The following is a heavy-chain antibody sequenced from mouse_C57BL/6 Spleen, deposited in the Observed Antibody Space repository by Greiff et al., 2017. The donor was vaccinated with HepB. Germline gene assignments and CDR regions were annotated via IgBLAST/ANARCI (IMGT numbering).Heavy chain of an antibody. CDR2: IDPSDSYT. Sequence: VQLQQPGAELVRPGTSVKLSCKASGYTFTSYWMHWVKQRPGQGLEWIGVIDPSDSYTNYNQKFKGKATLTVDTSSSTAYMQLSSLTSEDSAVYYCARIGGSSYFDYWGQGTTLTVSS. D-gene: IGHD1-1*01. V-gene: IGHV1-59*01. CDR3: ARIGGSSYFDY. CDR1: GYTFTSYW. J-gene: IGHJ2*01.